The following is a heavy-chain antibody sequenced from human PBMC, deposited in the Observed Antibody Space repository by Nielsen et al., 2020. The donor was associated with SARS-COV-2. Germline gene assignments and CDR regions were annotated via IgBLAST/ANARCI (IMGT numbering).Heavy chain of an antibody. CDR1: GFTFSSYA. CDR2: ISYDGSNK. J-gene: IGHJ4*02. V-gene: IGHV3-30*18. Sequence: GESLKISCAASGFTFSSYAMHWVRQAPGKGLEWVAVISYDGSNKYYADSVKGRFTISRDNSKNTLYLQMNSLRAEDTAVYYCAKTSRFGELSDYWGQGTLVTVSS. D-gene: IGHD3-10*02. CDR3: AKTSRFGELSDY.